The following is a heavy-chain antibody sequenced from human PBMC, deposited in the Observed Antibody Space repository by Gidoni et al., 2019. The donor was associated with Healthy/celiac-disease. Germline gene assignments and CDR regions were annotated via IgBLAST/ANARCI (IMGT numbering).Heavy chain of an antibody. Sequence: QITFKESGPTLVTPTQTLTRTCTLPGFSLRTSGVGVGWIRQPPGKALEWLARIYWNDDKRYSPSLRRRLTITNDTSNNQVVLTMTNMDPVDTATYYCAHRRAYCGGDCYSWGEYYFDYWGQGTLVTVSS. CDR1: GFSLRTSGVG. CDR2: IYWNDDK. V-gene: IGHV2-5*01. CDR3: AHRRAYCGGDCYSWGEYYFDY. D-gene: IGHD2-21*02. J-gene: IGHJ4*02.